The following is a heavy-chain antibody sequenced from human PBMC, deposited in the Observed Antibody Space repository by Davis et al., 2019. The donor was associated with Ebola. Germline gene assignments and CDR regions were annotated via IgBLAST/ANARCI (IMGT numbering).Heavy chain of an antibody. V-gene: IGHV4-39*07. J-gene: IGHJ4*02. CDR2: IYYSGST. D-gene: IGHD5-12*01. CDR3: ARGEYSGYGNFDY. Sequence: SETLSLTCTVSGGSISSSSYYWGWIRQPPGKGLEWIGSIYYSGSTYYNPSLKSRVTISVDTSKNQFSLKLNSVTAADTAIYYCARGEYSGYGNFDYWGQGTLVTVSS. CDR1: GGSISSSSYY.